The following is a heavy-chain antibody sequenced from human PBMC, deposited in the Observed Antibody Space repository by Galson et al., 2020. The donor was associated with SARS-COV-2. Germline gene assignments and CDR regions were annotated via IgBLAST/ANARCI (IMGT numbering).Heavy chain of an antibody. Sequence: ASVKVSCKASGYTFVGYGISWVRQAPGQGLEWLGWISTYNGNTKYGQKLQGRVTLTADASTSTAYMELKSLRFDDTAVYYCARMTRGGDHCFDKWGQGTLVTV. CDR3: ARMTRGGDHCFDK. V-gene: IGHV1-18*01. CDR2: ISTYNGNT. D-gene: IGHD2-21*02. J-gene: IGHJ4*02. CDR1: GYTFVGYG.